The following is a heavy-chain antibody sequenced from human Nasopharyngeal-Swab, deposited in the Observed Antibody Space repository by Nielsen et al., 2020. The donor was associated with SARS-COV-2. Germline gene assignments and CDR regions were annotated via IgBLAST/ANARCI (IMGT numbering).Heavy chain of an antibody. J-gene: IGHJ6*02. Sequence: SATLSLTCTVSGGSISSYYWSWIRQPAGKGPEWTGRIYTSGSTNYNPSLKSRVTMSVDTSKNQFSLKLSPVTAADTAVYYCARGSRFTIFGVVPDYYYGMDVWGQGTTVTVSS. D-gene: IGHD3-3*01. CDR1: GGSISSYY. CDR3: ARGSRFTIFGVVPDYYYGMDV. V-gene: IGHV4-4*07. CDR2: IYTSGST.